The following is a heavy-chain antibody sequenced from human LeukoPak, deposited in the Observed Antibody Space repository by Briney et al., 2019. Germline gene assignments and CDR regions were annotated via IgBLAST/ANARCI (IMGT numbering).Heavy chain of an antibody. D-gene: IGHD5-24*01. Sequence: GGSLRLSCAASGFTFSSYEMNWVRQAPGKGLEWGSYISSSGSTIYYADSVEGRFTISRDNAKNSLYLQMNSLRAEDTAVYYCARAKRDGYNSFDYWGQGTLVTVSS. V-gene: IGHV3-48*03. CDR3: ARAKRDGYNSFDY. CDR1: GFTFSSYE. CDR2: ISSSGSTI. J-gene: IGHJ4*02.